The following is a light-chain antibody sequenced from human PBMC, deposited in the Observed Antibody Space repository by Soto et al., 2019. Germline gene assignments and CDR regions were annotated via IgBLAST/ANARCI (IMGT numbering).Light chain of an antibody. V-gene: IGKV1-39*01. CDR3: QQXYSTLSIT. Sequence: IQMTQSPSSLSASVGDSVTITCQATQDIRKYLNWYQQKPGKAPKLMIYDAYSLETGVPSRFSGSGSGTDFTLTISSLQPEDFATYYCQQXYSTLSITXGQGTRLEIK. J-gene: IGKJ5*01. CDR2: DAY. CDR1: QDIRKY.